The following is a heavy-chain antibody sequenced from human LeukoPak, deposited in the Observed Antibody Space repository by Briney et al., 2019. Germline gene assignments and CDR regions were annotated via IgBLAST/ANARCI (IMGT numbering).Heavy chain of an antibody. Sequence: PGRPLTLSCAASEFTFTTYGMHWVRQAPGKGLEWVAFIYYDGSNIYYPDYVKGRFTISRDISKNTLYLQRDSLRAEDTAIYYCARDWKTNSFDYWGQGTLVTVSS. CDR3: ARDWKTNSFDY. CDR2: IYYDGSNI. CDR1: EFTFTTYG. V-gene: IGHV3-33*01. J-gene: IGHJ4*02. D-gene: IGHD1-1*01.